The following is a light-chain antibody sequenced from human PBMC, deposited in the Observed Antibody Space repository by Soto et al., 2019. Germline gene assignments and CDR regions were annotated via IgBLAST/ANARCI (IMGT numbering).Light chain of an antibody. Sequence: DLQMTQSPSTLSASVGDRVTITCRASQSISSRLAWFQQKPGKAPNLLIYDASSLESGVPSRFSGSGSGTEFTLTISSLQPDDFATYYCQQYNSYSITFGQGTRLEIK. J-gene: IGKJ5*01. CDR2: DAS. CDR3: QQYNSYSIT. CDR1: QSISSR. V-gene: IGKV1-5*01.